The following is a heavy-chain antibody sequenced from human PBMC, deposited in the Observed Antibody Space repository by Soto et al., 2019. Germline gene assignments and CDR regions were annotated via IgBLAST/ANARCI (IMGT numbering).Heavy chain of an antibody. J-gene: IGHJ6*02. CDR2: IPQEGVDG. CDR3: TRDHLILPAHDFFYGSDV. Sequence: LRLSCEVSGFTFSMYSMSWVRQSVGKGLEWVAKIPQEGVDGHYADSVKGRFIISRDNDKNSLRLQLNNLRAEDTAVYYCTRDHLILPAHDFFYGSDVGCRGATVTVSS. D-gene: IGHD2-21*02. V-gene: IGHV3-7*03. CDR1: GFTFSMYS.